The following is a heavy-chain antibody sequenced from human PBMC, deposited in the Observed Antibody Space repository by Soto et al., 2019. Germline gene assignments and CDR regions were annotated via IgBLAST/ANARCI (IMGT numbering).Heavy chain of an antibody. CDR3: VSWLFAHLVH. J-gene: IGHJ4*02. V-gene: IGHV3-23*05. D-gene: IGHD5-12*01. Sequence: GGSLRLSCAASGFIFSGHTMSWVRQAPGTGLEWVSSIDQTGASTHYADSVKGRFTISRDHSRNTLDLQMNSLRAADTALYYCVSWLFAHLVHWGQGT. CDR1: GFIFSGHT. CDR2: IDQTGAST.